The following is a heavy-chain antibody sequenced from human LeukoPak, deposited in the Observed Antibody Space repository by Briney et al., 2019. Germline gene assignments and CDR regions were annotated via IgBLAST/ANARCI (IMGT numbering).Heavy chain of an antibody. Sequence: ASVKVSCKASGYTFTGYYMHWVRQAPGQGLEWMGWINPNSGNTGYAQKFQGRVTMTRNTSISTAYMELSSLRSEDTAVYYCARSYDYVWGSYRSNDAFDIWGQGTMVTVSS. CDR1: GYTFTGYY. CDR3: ARSYDYVWGSYRSNDAFDI. D-gene: IGHD3-16*02. J-gene: IGHJ3*02. V-gene: IGHV1-8*02. CDR2: INPNSGNT.